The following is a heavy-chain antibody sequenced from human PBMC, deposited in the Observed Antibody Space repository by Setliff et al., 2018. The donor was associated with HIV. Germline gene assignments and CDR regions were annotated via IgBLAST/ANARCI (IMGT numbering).Heavy chain of an antibody. J-gene: IGHJ6*03. CDR2: IYSGGDT. Sequence: GGSLRLSCAASGFTVSTYYMSWVRQAPGKGLEWISTIYSGGDTYHADSVKGRFTLSRDNAKNSLYLQMNSLRAEDTAVYYCARVFWYGLPQIYYYMDVWGKGTTVTVSS. V-gene: IGHV3-66*01. CDR3: ARVFWYGLPQIYYYMDV. CDR1: GFTVSTYY. D-gene: IGHD2-8*02.